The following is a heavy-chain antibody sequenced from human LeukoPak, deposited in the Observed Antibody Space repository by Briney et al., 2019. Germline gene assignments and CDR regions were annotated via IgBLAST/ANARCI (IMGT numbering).Heavy chain of an antibody. J-gene: IGHJ4*02. CDR2: ISSSSSYI. Sequence: GGSLRLSRAASGFTFSSYSMNWVRQAPGKGLEWVSSISSSSSYIYYADSVKGRFTISRDNAKNSLYLQMNSLRAEDTAVYYCARRGTYCGGDCSSLYYFDYWGQGTLVTVSS. D-gene: IGHD2-21*02. CDR1: GFTFSSYS. CDR3: ARRGTYCGGDCSSLYYFDY. V-gene: IGHV3-21*01.